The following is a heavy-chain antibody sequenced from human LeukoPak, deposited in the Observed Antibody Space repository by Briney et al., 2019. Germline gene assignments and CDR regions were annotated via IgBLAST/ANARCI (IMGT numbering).Heavy chain of an antibody. V-gene: IGHV3-53*01. CDR3: ARRAGAYSHPYDY. CDR1: EFSVSSNS. D-gene: IGHD4/OR15-4a*01. J-gene: IGHJ4*02. CDR2: IYSGVGP. Sequence: GGSLRLSCAASEFSVSSNSMSWVRQAPGKGLEWVSFIYSGVGPHYSDSVKGRFTISRDESKNTLYLQMNSLRAEDTAVYYCARRAGAYSHPYDYWGQGTLVTVSS.